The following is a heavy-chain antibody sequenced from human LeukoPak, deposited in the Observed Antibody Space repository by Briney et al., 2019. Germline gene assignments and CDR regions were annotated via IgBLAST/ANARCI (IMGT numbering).Heavy chain of an antibody. D-gene: IGHD2-8*01. V-gene: IGHV1-2*02. CDR2: INPNSGGT. Sequence: ASVKVSCKASGYTFTGYYMHWVRQAPGQGLEWMGWINPNSGGTNYAQKFQGRVTMTRDTSTSTVYMELSSLRSEDTAVYYCARDNDGDLDYWGQGTLVTVSS. CDR3: ARDNDGDLDY. CDR1: GYTFTGYY. J-gene: IGHJ4*02.